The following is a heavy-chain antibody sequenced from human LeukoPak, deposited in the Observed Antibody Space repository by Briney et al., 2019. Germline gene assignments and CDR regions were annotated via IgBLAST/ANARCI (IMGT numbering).Heavy chain of an antibody. CDR1: GWSFSGYD. D-gene: IGHD3-9*01. CDR2: INHSGST. J-gene: IGHJ4*02. V-gene: IGHV4-34*01. CDR3: AEDGIRDLDWLLDLKDRKGYYFDY. Sequence: SETLSLTCAGYGWSFSGYDWTWIRQPPGKGLHCIGEINHSGSTNYNPSLKSRVTISVDTSKNQFSLKLSSVTAADTVVFFQAEDGIRDLDWLLDLKDRKGYYFDYWGQGTLVTVSS.